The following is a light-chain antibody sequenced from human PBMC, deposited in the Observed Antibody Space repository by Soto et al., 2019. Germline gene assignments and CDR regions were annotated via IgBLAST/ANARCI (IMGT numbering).Light chain of an antibody. CDR1: QSVSSN. V-gene: IGKV3-15*01. CDR3: QQYGGSPRT. J-gene: IGKJ1*01. CDR2: GAS. Sequence: EIVMTQSPATLSVSPGERATLSCRASQSVSSNLAWHQQKPGQAPRLLIYGASTRATGIPARFSGSGSGTDFTLTISRLEPEDFAVYYCQQYGGSPRTFGQGTKVDIK.